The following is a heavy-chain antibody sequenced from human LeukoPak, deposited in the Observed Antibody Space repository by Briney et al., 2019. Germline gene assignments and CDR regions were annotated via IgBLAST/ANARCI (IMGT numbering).Heavy chain of an antibody. CDR3: VSMRGLDTGRGGYFFDY. V-gene: IGHV3-9*01. CDR2: VSWNSCVR. J-gene: IGHJ4*02. CDR1: GFTFDDYA. D-gene: IGHD5-18*01. Sequence: SLRLSCAASGFTFDDYAMHWVRQAPGKGLEWVSGVSWNSCVRAYADSVKGRFTVSRDNAKNSLYLQMHSLRAEDTALYFWVSMRGLDTGRGGYFFDYWGQGTLVTVSS.